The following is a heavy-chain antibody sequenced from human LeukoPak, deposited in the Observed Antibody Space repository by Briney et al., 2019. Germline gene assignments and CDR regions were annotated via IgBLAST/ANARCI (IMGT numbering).Heavy chain of an antibody. Sequence: SLRLSCAPSGFAFDEYAMPWVRQAPGKDLKWFSGMSWTSGIIGYADSVKGRFTISRDNAKNSLYLQMNSLRAEDTALYYCAKGRDKYQLLSKNWFDPWGQGTLVTVSS. V-gene: IGHV3-9*01. J-gene: IGHJ5*02. CDR2: MSWTSGII. CDR3: AKGRDKYQLLSKNWFDP. D-gene: IGHD2-2*01. CDR1: GFAFDEYA.